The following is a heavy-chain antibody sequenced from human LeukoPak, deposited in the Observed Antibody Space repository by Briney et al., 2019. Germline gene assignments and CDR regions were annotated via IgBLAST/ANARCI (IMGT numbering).Heavy chain of an antibody. Sequence: PGRSLTLSCAASGFTFRDHAMHWVRQPPGKGLEWMTLISYDGSQKYYADSVKGRFTISRDNSKNTLSLQMNSLRAEDTAIYYCAKDLGCSSSVFDYWGQGALVTVSS. V-gene: IGHV3-30*18. D-gene: IGHD6-6*01. CDR2: ISYDGSQK. J-gene: IGHJ4*02. CDR1: GFTFRDHA. CDR3: AKDLGCSSSVFDY.